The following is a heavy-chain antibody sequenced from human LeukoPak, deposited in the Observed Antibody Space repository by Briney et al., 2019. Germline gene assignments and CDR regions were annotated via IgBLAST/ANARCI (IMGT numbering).Heavy chain of an antibody. J-gene: IGHJ3*02. CDR1: GGSISSSSYY. Sequence: PSETLSLTCTVSGGSISSSSYYWGWIRQPPGKGLEWIGSIYYSGSTYYNPSLKSRVTISVDTSKNQFSLKLSSVTAADTAVYYCARDSREQWLPCAFDIWGQGTMVTVSS. CDR3: ARDSREQWLPCAFDI. D-gene: IGHD6-19*01. CDR2: IYYSGST. V-gene: IGHV4-39*07.